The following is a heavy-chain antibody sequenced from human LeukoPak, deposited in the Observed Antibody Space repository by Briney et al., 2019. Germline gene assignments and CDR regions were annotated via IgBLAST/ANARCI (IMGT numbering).Heavy chain of an antibody. Sequence: GGSLRLSCAASGFTFSSYWMSWVRQAPGKGLEWISSISTSSNSIYYANSVKGRFTISRDNAKNSLYLQMDSLRAEDTAVYYCARQCSITSCLWGQGTLVTVSS. V-gene: IGHV3-21*04. J-gene: IGHJ4*02. CDR2: ISTSSNSI. CDR3: ARQCSITSCL. D-gene: IGHD2-2*01. CDR1: GFTFSSYW.